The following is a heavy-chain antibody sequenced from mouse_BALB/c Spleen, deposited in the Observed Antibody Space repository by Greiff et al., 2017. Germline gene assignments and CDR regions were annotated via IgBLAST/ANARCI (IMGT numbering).Heavy chain of an antibody. V-gene: IGHV1S22*01. CDR2: IYPGSGST. CDR3: TRGSRAPYWYFDV. Sequence: LQQPGSELVRPGASVKLSCKASGYTFTSYWMHWVKQRHGQGLEWIGNIYPGSGSTNYDEKFKSKGTLTVDTSSSTAYMHLSSLTSEDSAVYYCTRGSRAPYWYFDVWGAGTTVTFSS. CDR1: GYTFTSYW. D-gene: IGHD1-1*01. J-gene: IGHJ1*01.